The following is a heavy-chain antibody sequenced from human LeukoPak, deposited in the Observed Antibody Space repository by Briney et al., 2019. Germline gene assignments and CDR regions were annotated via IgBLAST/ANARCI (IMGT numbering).Heavy chain of an antibody. CDR2: INHSGST. Sequence: PGGSLRLSCVASGPTFINAWMSWIRQPPGKGLEWIGEINHSGSTNYNPSLKSRVTISVDTSKNQFSLKLSSVTAADTAVYYCARHDWRGLMVRGVITTFFDYWGQGTLVTVSS. CDR1: GPTFINAW. CDR3: ARHDWRGLMVRGVITTFFDY. D-gene: IGHD3-10*01. J-gene: IGHJ4*02. V-gene: IGHV4-34*01.